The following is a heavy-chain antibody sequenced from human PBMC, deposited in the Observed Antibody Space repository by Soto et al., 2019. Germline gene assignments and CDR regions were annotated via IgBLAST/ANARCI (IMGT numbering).Heavy chain of an antibody. V-gene: IGHV3-7*04. D-gene: IGHD2-8*01. Sequence: GGSLRLSCAASGFTFSSYWMSWVRQAPGKGLEWVANIKQDGSEKYYVDSVKGRFTISRDNAKNSLYLQMNSLRAEDTAVYYCARDGKGAAYTNGPYYFDYWGQGALVTVSS. CDR2: IKQDGSEK. J-gene: IGHJ4*02. CDR3: ARDGKGAAYTNGPYYFDY. CDR1: GFTFSSYW.